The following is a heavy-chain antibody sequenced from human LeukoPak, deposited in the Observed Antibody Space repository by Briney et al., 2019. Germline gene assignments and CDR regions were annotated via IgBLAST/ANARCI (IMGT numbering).Heavy chain of an antibody. D-gene: IGHD5-24*01. V-gene: IGHV3-53*01. CDR2: FYVGGAT. CDR3: ARGDGYNFFDY. J-gene: IGHJ4*02. Sequence: GGSLRLSYADSGFTVTNNNMSWVRQAPGKGLEWVSVFYVGGATYYADSVKGRFTISRDNSENTLYLQMKSLRAEDTAVYYCARGDGYNFFDYWGQGTLVTVSS. CDR1: GFTVTNNN.